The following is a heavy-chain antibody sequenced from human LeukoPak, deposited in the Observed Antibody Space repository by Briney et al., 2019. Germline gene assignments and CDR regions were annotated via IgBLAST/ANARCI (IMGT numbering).Heavy chain of an antibody. D-gene: IGHD4-17*01. CDR2: IWYDGSQK. Sequence: GGSLRLSCAASEFTFSSYAMTWVRQAPGKGLEWVAVIWYDGSQKYHADSVQGRFTISRDNSKSTLYLHMDSLRAEDTAVYYCAREDTGRLDYWGQGTLVTVSS. J-gene: IGHJ4*02. CDR3: AREDTGRLDY. V-gene: IGHV3-33*08. CDR1: EFTFSSYA.